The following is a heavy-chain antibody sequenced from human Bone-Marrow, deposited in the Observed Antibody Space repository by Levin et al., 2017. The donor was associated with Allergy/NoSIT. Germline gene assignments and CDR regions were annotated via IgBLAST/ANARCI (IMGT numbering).Heavy chain of an antibody. CDR2: IKSRTDGGTA. CDR1: GLIFINTW. J-gene: IGHJ4*02. Sequence: GGSLRLSCATSGLIFINTWMIWVRQAPGKGPEWVGRIKSRTDGGTADYAASVKGRFAISRDDSKSTLYLQMNTLKTEDTALYYCTTYSYTYNDACEYWGEGTLVTVSS. D-gene: IGHD1-1*01. CDR3: TTYSYTYNDACEY. V-gene: IGHV3-15*01.